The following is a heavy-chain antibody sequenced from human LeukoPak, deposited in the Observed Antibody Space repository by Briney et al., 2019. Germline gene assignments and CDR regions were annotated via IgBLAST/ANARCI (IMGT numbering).Heavy chain of an antibody. CDR2: ISWNSGSI. V-gene: IGHV3-9*01. Sequence: GRSLRLSCAASGFTFDDYAMHWVRQAPGKGLEWVSGISWNSGSIGYADSVKGRFTISRDNAKNSLYLQMNSLRAEDTALYYCAKDITRYCSSTSCYTSYYGMDVWGQGTTVTVSS. CDR1: GFTFDDYA. CDR3: AKDITRYCSSTSCYTSYYGMDV. D-gene: IGHD2-2*02. J-gene: IGHJ6*02.